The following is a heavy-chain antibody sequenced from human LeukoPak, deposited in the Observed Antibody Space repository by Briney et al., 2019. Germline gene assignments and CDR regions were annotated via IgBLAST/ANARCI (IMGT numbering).Heavy chain of an antibody. Sequence: GGSLRLSCAASGFTFSSYAMRWVRQAPGKGLEWVAVISYDGSNKYYADSVKGRFTISRDNSKNTLYLQMNSLRAEDTAVYYCARDGEFWRYCSSTRCYLWYFDLWGRGTLVTVSS. V-gene: IGHV3-30-3*01. J-gene: IGHJ2*01. CDR3: ARDGEFWRYCSSTRCYLWYFDL. D-gene: IGHD2-2*01. CDR1: GFTFSSYA. CDR2: ISYDGSNK.